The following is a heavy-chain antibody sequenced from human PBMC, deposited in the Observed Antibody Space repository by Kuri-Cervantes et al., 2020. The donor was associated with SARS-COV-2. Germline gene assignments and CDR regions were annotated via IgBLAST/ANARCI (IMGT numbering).Heavy chain of an antibody. CDR3: ARAGGHYFDY. Sequence: GESLKISGAASGFTFSSYSMSWVRQAPGKGLEWVSYISSSSSTIYYADSVKGRFTISRDNAKNSLYLQMNSLRDEDTAVYYCARAGGHYFDYWGQGTLVTVSS. V-gene: IGHV3-48*02. D-gene: IGHD1-26*01. CDR1: GFTFSSYS. J-gene: IGHJ4*02. CDR2: ISSSSSTI.